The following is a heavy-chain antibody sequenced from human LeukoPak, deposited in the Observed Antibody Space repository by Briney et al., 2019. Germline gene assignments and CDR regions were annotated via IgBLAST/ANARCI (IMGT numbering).Heavy chain of an antibody. CDR3: AREYDILTGYYDFDY. CDR1: GGSFSGYY. J-gene: IGHJ4*02. V-gene: IGHV4-34*01. D-gene: IGHD3-9*01. CDR2: INHSGST. Sequence: PSETLSLTCAVYGGSFSGYYWSWICQPPGKGLEWIGEINHSGSTNYNPSLKSRVTISVDTSKNQFSLKLSSVTAADTAVYYCAREYDILTGYYDFDYWGQGTLVTVSS.